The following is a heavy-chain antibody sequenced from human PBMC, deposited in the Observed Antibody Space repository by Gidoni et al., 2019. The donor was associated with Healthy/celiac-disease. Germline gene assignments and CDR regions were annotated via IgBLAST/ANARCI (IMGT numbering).Heavy chain of an antibody. Sequence: QVQLVESGGGVVQPGRSLRLSCAASGFTFSSYGMHWVRQAPGKGLAWVAVISYDGSNKYYADSVKGRFTISRDNSKNTLYLQMNSLRAEDTAVYYCAKDQLGLLGYWGQGTLVTVSS. CDR1: GFTFSSYG. D-gene: IGHD7-27*01. CDR2: ISYDGSNK. V-gene: IGHV3-30*18. J-gene: IGHJ4*02. CDR3: AKDQLGLLGY.